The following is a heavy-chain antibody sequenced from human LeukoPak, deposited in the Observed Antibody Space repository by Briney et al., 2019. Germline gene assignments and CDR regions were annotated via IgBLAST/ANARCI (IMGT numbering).Heavy chain of an antibody. CDR1: GFTFSSYG. V-gene: IGHV3-33*06. CDR2: VWYDGKNK. J-gene: IGHJ6*02. Sequence: GGSLRLSCAASGFTFSSYGIHWVRQAPGKGLEWVAIVWYDGKNKFYGDSVKGRFTISRDDSKNTVDLQMNSLRVEDTAVYYCAKRGTRATHGMDVWGQGTTVTVSS. CDR3: AKRGTRATHGMDV. D-gene: IGHD3-16*01.